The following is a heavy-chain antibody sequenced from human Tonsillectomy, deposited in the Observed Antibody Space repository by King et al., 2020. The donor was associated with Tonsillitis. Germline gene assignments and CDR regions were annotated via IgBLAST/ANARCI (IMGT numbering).Heavy chain of an antibody. CDR1: GFTFDDYG. V-gene: IGHV3-20*04. J-gene: IGHJ2*01. CDR2: INWSGGST. Sequence: VQLVESGGGVVRPGGSLRLSCAASGFTFDDYGMSWVRQAPGKGLEWVSGINWSGGSTGYADSVKGRFTLSRDNAKSSLYLLMNNLRAEDTALYYCARVYFSSLYLEYFDLWGRGTLVTVSS. CDR3: ARVYFSSLYLEYFDL. D-gene: IGHD6-13*01.